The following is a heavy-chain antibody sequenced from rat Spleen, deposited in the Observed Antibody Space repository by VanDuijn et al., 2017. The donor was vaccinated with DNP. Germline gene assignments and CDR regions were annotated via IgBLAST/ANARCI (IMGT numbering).Heavy chain of an antibody. D-gene: IGHD1-12*02. V-gene: IGHV5-29*01. Sequence: EVQLVESDGGLVQPGRSLKLSCAASGFTFSDYYMAWVRQAPTKGLEWVATISYDGSSTYYRDSVKGRFTISRDNAKSTLCLQMDSLRSEDTATYYCARHVYDGSYYSYFDYWGQGVMVTVSS. J-gene: IGHJ2*01. CDR1: GFTFSDYY. CDR3: ARHVYDGSYYSYFDY. CDR2: ISYDGSST.